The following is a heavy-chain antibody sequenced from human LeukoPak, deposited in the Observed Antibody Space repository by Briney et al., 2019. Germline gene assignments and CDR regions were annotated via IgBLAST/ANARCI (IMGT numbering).Heavy chain of an antibody. CDR2: INHSGST. Sequence: SETLSLTCAVYGGSFSGYYWSWIRQPPGKGLEWIGEINHSGSTNYNPSLKSRVTISVDTSKNQFSLKLSSVTAADTAVYYCARVLVVPAAMYQQLYCYYGMDVWGQGTTVTVSS. CDR1: GGSFSGYY. D-gene: IGHD2-2*01. V-gene: IGHV4-34*01. J-gene: IGHJ6*02. CDR3: ARVLVVPAAMYQQLYCYYGMDV.